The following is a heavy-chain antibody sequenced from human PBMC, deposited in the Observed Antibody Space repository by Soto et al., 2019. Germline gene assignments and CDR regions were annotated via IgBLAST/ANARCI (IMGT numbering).Heavy chain of an antibody. CDR3: ARVPPDCSGGSCYRTD. CDR2: IYYSGST. D-gene: IGHD2-15*01. Sequence: PSETLSLTCTVSGGSISSYYWSWIRQPPGKGLEWIGYIYYSGSTNYNPSLKSRVTISVDTSKNQFSLKLSSVTAADTAVYYCARVPPDCSGGSCYRTDWGQGTLVTVSS. V-gene: IGHV4-59*01. CDR1: GGSISSYY. J-gene: IGHJ4*02.